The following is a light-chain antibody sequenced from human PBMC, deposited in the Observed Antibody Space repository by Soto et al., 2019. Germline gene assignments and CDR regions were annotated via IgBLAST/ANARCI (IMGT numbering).Light chain of an antibody. CDR2: DAS. CDR3: QQYNNWPRT. J-gene: IGKJ1*01. V-gene: IGKV3-15*01. Sequence: EIVMTQSPATLSVSPGERVTLSCRASQSVSSNLAWYQQKPGQTPRLLIYDASTGATGIPARFSGSGPGTEFTLTISSLQSEDFAVYYCQQYNNWPRTFGQGTKV. CDR1: QSVSSN.